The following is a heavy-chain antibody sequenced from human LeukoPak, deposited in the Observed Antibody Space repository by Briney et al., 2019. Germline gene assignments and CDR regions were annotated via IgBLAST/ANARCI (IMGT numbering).Heavy chain of an antibody. D-gene: IGHD2-21*01. J-gene: IGHJ4*02. CDR2: INPSGGST. CDR1: GYTFTSYH. Sequence: GASVKVSCKASGYTFTSYHLLWVRQAPGQGLEWLAIINPSGGSTSYAQNFQGRVTMTRDTSTSTVYMELSSLRSEDTAVYYCARADLFAFDYWGQGTLVTVSS. V-gene: IGHV1-46*01. CDR3: ARADLFAFDY.